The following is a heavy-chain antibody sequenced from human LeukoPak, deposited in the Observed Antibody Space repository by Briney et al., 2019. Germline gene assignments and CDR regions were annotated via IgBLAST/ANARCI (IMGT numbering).Heavy chain of an antibody. D-gene: IGHD3-10*01. CDR3: AREDTVGRGKVFDF. CDR1: GYTFTGYY. J-gene: IGHJ4*02. Sequence: ASVKVSCKASGYTFTGYYMHWVRQAPGQGLEWMGWINPNSGGTNYAQKFQGRVTMTRDTSISTVYMELSSLNSEDTALYYCAREDTVGRGKVFDFWGQGTLVTVSS. CDR2: INPNSGGT. V-gene: IGHV1-2*02.